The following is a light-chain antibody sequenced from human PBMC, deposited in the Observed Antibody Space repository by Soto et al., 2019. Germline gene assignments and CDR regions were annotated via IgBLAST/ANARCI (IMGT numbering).Light chain of an antibody. V-gene: IGLV2-23*01. CDR1: SSDVGSYNL. CDR2: EGS. J-gene: IGLJ2*01. Sequence: QSALTQPASVSGSPGQSITISCTGTSSDVGSYNLVSWYQQHPGKAPKLMIYEGSKRPSGVSNRFSGSKSGNTASPTISGLQAEDEADYYCCSYAGSSTSVVFGGGIKLTVL. CDR3: CSYAGSSTSVV.